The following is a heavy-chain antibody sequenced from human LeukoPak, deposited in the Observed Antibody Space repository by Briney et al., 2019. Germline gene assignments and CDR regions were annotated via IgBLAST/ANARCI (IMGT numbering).Heavy chain of an antibody. CDR3: TRAAGLYCGGDCYSGY. D-gene: IGHD2-21*02. J-gene: IGHJ4*02. V-gene: IGHV3-74*01. Sequence: GGSLRLSCAASGFTFSGFWMHWVRQAPGKGLVWVSRITSDGSSTNYADSVKGRFTISRDNAKNTLYLQMDSLRAEDTAVYYCTRAAGLYCGGDCYSGYWGQGTLVTVSS. CDR2: ITSDGSST. CDR1: GFTFSGFW.